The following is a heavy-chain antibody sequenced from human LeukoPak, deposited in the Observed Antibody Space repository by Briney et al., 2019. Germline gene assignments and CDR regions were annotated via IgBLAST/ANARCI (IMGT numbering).Heavy chain of an antibody. CDR3: ARDGFQGSRWSNWFDP. Sequence: ASVKVSCKGSGYIFNTNGINWVRQAPGQGLEWMGWINSNTGTTNYAQNFQDGVTVTTDTSTSTAFMELRSLRSDDTAMYYCARDGFQGSRWSNWFDPWGQGTLVIVSS. CDR2: INSNTGTT. J-gene: IGHJ5*02. V-gene: IGHV1-18*01. D-gene: IGHD6-13*01. CDR1: GYIFNTNG.